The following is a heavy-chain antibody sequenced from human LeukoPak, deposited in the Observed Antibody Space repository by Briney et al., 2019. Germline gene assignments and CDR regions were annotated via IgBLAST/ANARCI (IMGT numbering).Heavy chain of an antibody. CDR3: ARDMGGYLDY. V-gene: IGHV3-30*03. Sequence: GGSLRLSCAVSGFTFSSYAVHWVRQAPGKGLEWVAVISFDGSNKYYADSVKGRFTISRDNSKNTLYLQMNSLRAEDTAVYYCARDMGGYLDYWGQGTLVTVSS. CDR1: GFTFSSYA. CDR2: ISFDGSNK. J-gene: IGHJ4*02. D-gene: IGHD2-15*01.